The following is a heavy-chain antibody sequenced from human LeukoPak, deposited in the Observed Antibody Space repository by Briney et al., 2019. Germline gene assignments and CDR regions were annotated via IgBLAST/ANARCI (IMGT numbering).Heavy chain of an antibody. V-gene: IGHV3-30*18. D-gene: IGHD3-10*01. Sequence: GRSLRLSCAASGFTFSSYGMHWVRQAPGKGLEWVAVISYDGSNKYYADSVKGRFTISRDNSKNTLYLQMNSLRAEDTAVYYCAKSRAVYGSGSYLAHWGQGTLVTVSS. CDR1: GFTFSSYG. J-gene: IGHJ4*02. CDR3: AKSRAVYGSGSYLAH. CDR2: ISYDGSNK.